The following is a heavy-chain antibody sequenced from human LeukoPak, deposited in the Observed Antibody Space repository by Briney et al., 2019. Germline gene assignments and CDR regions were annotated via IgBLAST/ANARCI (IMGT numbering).Heavy chain of an antibody. D-gene: IGHD1-26*01. CDR1: GFTFSSHG. J-gene: IGHJ4*02. V-gene: IGHV3-7*01. CDR3: ARDKIVGATHFDY. Sequence: GGTLRLSCAASGFTFSSHGMNWVRQAPGKGLEWVANIKQDGSEKYYVDSVKGRFTISRDNAKYSLYLQMNSVRAEDTAVYYCARDKIVGATHFDYWGQGTLVTVSS. CDR2: IKQDGSEK.